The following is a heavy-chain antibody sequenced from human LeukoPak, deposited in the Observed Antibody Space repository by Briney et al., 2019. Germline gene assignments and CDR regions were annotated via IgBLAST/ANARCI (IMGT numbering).Heavy chain of an antibody. Sequence: ASVKVSSKASGYTFTSYYINWVRQATGQGPEWMGWMNPNSGNTDYAQRFQGRVTMTRNTSISTAYMELSSLRSEDTAVYYCARAANWHDDDWFDPWGQGTLVTVSS. CDR1: GYTFTSYY. CDR3: ARAANWHDDDWFDP. J-gene: IGHJ5*02. V-gene: IGHV1-8*01. CDR2: MNPNSGNT. D-gene: IGHD1-1*01.